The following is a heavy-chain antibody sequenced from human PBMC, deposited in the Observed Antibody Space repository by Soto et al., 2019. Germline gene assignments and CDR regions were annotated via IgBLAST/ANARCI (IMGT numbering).Heavy chain of an antibody. J-gene: IGHJ6*02. Sequence: QVQLVESGGGVVQPGRSLRLSCAASGFTFSSYAMHWVRQAPGKGLEWVAVISYDGSNKYYADSVTGRFTISRDNSKNTLYLQMNSLSAEDTAVHYCARDGSSRCSDTGANYYFGMDVWGQRATVTVSS. CDR1: GFTFSSYA. D-gene: IGHD6-13*01. V-gene: IGHV3-30-3*01. CDR2: ISYDGSNK. CDR3: ARDGSSRCSDTGANYYFGMDV.